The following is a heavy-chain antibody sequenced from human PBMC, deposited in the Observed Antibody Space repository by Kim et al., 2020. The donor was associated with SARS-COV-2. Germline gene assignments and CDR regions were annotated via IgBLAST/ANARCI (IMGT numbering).Heavy chain of an antibody. V-gene: IGHV4-34*01. D-gene: IGHD6-13*01. CDR2: INHSGST. Sequence: SETLSLTCAVYGGSFSGYYWSWIRQPPGKGLEWIGEINHSGSTNYNPSLKSRVTISVDTSKNQFSLKLSSVTAADTAVYYCARGGISYYYYYGMDVWGQGTTVTVSS. CDR3: ARGGISYYYYYGMDV. J-gene: IGHJ6*02. CDR1: GGSFSGYY.